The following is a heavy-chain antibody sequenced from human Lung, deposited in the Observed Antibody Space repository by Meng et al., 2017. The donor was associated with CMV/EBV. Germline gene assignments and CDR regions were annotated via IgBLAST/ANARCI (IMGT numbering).Heavy chain of an antibody. V-gene: IGHV3-30*02. Sequence: GGSLRLXCAASGFTFSTFGIHWVRQAPGKGLEWVAFIRDTGYSKYYADSVKGRFTISRDNSKNTLYLQMDSLRAEDTAVYYCAKDMTTTYYYYGMDVWGQGTTATVSS. CDR2: IRDTGYSK. CDR3: AKDMTTTYYYYGMDV. CDR1: GFTFSTFG. D-gene: IGHD4-11*01. J-gene: IGHJ6*01.